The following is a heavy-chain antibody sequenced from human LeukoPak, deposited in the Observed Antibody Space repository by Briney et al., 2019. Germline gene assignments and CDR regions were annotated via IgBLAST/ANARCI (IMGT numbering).Heavy chain of an antibody. CDR3: ARGESGSYYGPLGGFDY. V-gene: IGHV1-2*02. D-gene: IGHD1-26*01. CDR2: INPNSGGT. Sequence: ASVKVSCKASGYTFTGYYMHWVRQAPGQGLEWMGWINPNSGGTNYAQKLQGRVTMTRDTSISTAYMELSRLRSDDTAVYYCARGESGSYYGPLGGFDYWGQGTLVTVSS. CDR1: GYTFTGYY. J-gene: IGHJ4*02.